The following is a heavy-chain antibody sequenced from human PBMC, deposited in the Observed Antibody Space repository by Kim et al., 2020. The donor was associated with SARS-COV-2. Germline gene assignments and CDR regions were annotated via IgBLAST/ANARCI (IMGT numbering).Heavy chain of an antibody. CDR3: ARDGYSGYDLYGMDV. Sequence: DSVKGRFTISRDNAKNSLYLQMSSLRAEDTAVYYCARDGYSGYDLYGMDVWGPGTTVTVSS. J-gene: IGHJ6*02. D-gene: IGHD5-12*01. V-gene: IGHV3-11*05.